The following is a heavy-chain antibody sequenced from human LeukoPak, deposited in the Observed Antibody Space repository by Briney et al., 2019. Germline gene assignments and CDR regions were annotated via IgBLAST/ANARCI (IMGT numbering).Heavy chain of an antibody. CDR3: ARMRSGNWYKDY. V-gene: IGHV3-74*01. J-gene: IGHJ4*02. Sequence: GGSLRLSCAASGFTFSTYWMHWVRQAPGKGLVWVSRINTDGTTTSYADSVKGRFTISRDNAKDTVYLQMNSLRAEDTAVYYCARMRSGNWYKDYWGQGTLVTVSS. CDR2: INTDGTTT. D-gene: IGHD1/OR15-1a*01. CDR1: GFTFSTYW.